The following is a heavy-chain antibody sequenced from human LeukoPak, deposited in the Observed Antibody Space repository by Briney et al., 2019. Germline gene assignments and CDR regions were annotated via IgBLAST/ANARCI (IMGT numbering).Heavy chain of an antibody. CDR2: IYTSGST. J-gene: IGHJ4*02. Sequence: SETLSLTCTVSGASISSYYWSWIRQPAGKGLEWIGRIYTSGSTNYNPSLKSRVTISVDKSKNQLSLKLSSVTAADTAVYYCARDPSPYGGNYYFDYWGQGTLVTVSS. D-gene: IGHD4-23*01. CDR3: ARDPSPYGGNYYFDY. CDR1: GASISSYY. V-gene: IGHV4-4*07.